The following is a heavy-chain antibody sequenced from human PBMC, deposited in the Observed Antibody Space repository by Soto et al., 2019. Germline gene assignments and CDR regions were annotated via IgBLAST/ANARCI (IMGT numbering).Heavy chain of an antibody. V-gene: IGHV4-34*01. D-gene: IGHD4-17*01. CDR3: ARDFTVTPTVPNWFDP. Sequence: QVQLQQWGAGLLKPSETLSLTCAVYGGSFSGYYWSWIRQPPGKGLEWIGEINHSGSTNYNPSLKSRVTISVDTSKNQFSLKLSSATAADTAVYYCARDFTVTPTVPNWFDPWGQGTLVTVSS. CDR1: GGSFSGYY. J-gene: IGHJ5*02. CDR2: INHSGST.